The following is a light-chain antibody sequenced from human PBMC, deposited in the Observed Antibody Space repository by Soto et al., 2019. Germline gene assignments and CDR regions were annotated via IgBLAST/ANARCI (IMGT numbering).Light chain of an antibody. CDR1: SSDVGGYNY. CDR3: SSYTSSSTLV. Sequence: QSVLTQPASVSGSPGQSITISCTGTSSDVGGYNYVSWYQHHPGKAPKLMIYEVTNRPSGVSNRFSGSKSGNTASLTISGLQAEDEADYYCSSYTSSSTLVLGGGTKLTVL. CDR2: EVT. J-gene: IGLJ2*01. V-gene: IGLV2-14*01.